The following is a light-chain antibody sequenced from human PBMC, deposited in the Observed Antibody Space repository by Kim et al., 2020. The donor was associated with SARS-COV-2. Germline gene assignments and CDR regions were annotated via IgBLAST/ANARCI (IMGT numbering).Light chain of an antibody. CDR2: GAS. Sequence: VVMTQSPATLSVSPGERATLSCRASQSVSNNLVWYQQKPGQAPRLLIYGASTRATGIPARFSGSGSGTEFTLTISSLQSEDSAVYFCQQYNNWPPYTFGQGTKLEI. CDR1: QSVSNN. V-gene: IGKV3-15*01. J-gene: IGKJ2*01. CDR3: QQYNNWPPYT.